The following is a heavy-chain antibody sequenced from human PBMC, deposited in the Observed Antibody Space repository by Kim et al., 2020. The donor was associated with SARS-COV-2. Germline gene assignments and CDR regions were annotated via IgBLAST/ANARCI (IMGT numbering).Heavy chain of an antibody. J-gene: IGHJ6*02. D-gene: IGHD3-3*01. V-gene: IGHV4-59*01. CDR3: ARVQPKYYDFSSDV. Sequence: NPSLKSRVTISVDTSKNQFSLKLSSVTAADTAVYYCARVQPKYYDFSSDVWGQGTTVTVSS.